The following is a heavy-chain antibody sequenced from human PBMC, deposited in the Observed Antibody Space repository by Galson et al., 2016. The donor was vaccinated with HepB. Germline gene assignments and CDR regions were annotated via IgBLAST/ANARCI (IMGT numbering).Heavy chain of an antibody. J-gene: IGHJ4*02. Sequence: SLRLSCAASGITFSSYGMNWVRQAPGKGLEWVAVVWYDGSNKYYADSVKGRFTISRDNSKNTVSLQMNNLRAEDTAVYYCASVAPYGSGIGHWGQGTLVTVCS. CDR3: ASVAPYGSGIGH. CDR2: VWYDGSNK. CDR1: GITFSSYG. D-gene: IGHD3-10*01. V-gene: IGHV3-33*01.